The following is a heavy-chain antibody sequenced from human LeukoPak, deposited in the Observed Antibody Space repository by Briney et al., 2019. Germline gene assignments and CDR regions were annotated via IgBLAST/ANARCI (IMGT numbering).Heavy chain of an antibody. CDR2: IIPIFGTA. CDR1: GGTFSSYA. D-gene: IGHD2-2*01. J-gene: IGHJ4*02. V-gene: IGHV1-69*13. Sequence: SVTVSCKASGGTFSSYAISWVRQAPGQGLEWMGGIIPIFGTANYAQKFQGRVTITADESTSTAYMELSSLRSEDTAVYYCARGGEDIVVVPAAWGQGTLVTVSS. CDR3: ARGGEDIVVVPAA.